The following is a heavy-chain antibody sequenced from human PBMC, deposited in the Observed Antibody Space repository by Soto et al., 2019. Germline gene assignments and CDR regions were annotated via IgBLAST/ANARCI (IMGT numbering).Heavy chain of an antibody. J-gene: IGHJ3*02. D-gene: IGHD2-21*01. CDR2: ISSSYST. V-gene: IGHV3-23*01. CDR1: GFTFSDYG. CDR3: AKIPTGGDAFDI. Sequence: PGGSLRLACAASGFTFSDYGMHWVRQAPGKGLEWVSYISSSYSTYYPDSVKGRFTISRDNSRNTLYLQMTSLRVEDTAIYYCAKIPTGGDAFDIWGQGTMVTVSS.